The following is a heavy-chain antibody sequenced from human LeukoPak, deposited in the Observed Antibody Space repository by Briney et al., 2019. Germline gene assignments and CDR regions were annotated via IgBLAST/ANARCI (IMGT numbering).Heavy chain of an antibody. J-gene: IGHJ4*02. CDR1: GYTFTNYW. Sequence: GESLKISGKGSGYTFTNYWFGWVRQMPGKGLEWMGIIYPGDSDTRYSPSFQGQVTISADKSFTTAYLQWSSLKASDTAMYFCARTLSSETNLWLYIGYWSQGTLVTVSS. CDR3: ARTLSSETNLWLYIGY. V-gene: IGHV5-51*01. CDR2: IYPGDSDT. D-gene: IGHD3-16*02.